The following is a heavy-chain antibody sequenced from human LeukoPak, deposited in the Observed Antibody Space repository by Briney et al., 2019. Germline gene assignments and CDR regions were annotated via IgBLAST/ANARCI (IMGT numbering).Heavy chain of an antibody. D-gene: IGHD1-26*01. V-gene: IGHV4-61*02. CDR3: ARSSFQH. CDR1: GGSISSGSYY. J-gene: IGHJ1*01. Sequence: SETLSLTCTVSGGSISSGSYYWSWIRQPAGKGLEWIGRIYTSGSTNYNPSLKSRVTISVDTSKNQFSLKLSSVTAADTAVYYCARSSFQHWGQGTLDTVSS. CDR2: IYTSGST.